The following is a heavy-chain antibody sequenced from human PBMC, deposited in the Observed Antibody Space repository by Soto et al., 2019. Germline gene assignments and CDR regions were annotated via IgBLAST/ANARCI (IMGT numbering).Heavy chain of an antibody. CDR1: GFTFSTYW. CDR3: VRGQSAVIGFEY. D-gene: IGHD2-21*01. Sequence: GGSLRLSCAASGFTFSTYWVHWVRQAPGKGLMWVSRVNGDGSFTGYADSVKGRFTISRDSAKNTVYLQMNSLRAEDTAFYYCVRGQSAVIGFEYWGQGALVTVSS. J-gene: IGHJ4*02. CDR2: VNGDGSFT. V-gene: IGHV3-74*01.